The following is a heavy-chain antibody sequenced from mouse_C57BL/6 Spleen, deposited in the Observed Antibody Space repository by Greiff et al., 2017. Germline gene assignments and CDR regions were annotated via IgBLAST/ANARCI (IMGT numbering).Heavy chain of an antibody. CDR3: ARGRAWFAY. Sequence: QVTLKESGPGILQSSPTLSLTCSFSGFSLSTSGMGVSWIRQPSGKGLEWLAHIYWDDAKRYNPSLKSRLTISKDTSRNQVFLKITSVDPADTATYYCARGRAWFAYWGQGTLVTVSA. J-gene: IGHJ3*01. CDR2: IYWDDAK. V-gene: IGHV8-12*01. CDR1: GFSLSTSGMG.